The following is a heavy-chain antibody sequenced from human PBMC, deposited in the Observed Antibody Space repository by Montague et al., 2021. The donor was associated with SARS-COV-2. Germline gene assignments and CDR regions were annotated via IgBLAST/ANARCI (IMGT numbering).Heavy chain of an antibody. Sequence: TLSLTCSASGDSLSSGSYYWSWIRQPAGKGLEWIGRIDRGGSPNYNPSVKSRVTISGDMPKNQFSLNVSSVTAADTTVYYCTRDPITGTTGTIYNYYGMDVWGQGTTVTVSS. CDR2: IDRGGSP. D-gene: IGHD1-20*01. CDR1: GDSLSSGSYY. J-gene: IGHJ6*02. CDR3: TRDPITGTTGTIYNYYGMDV. V-gene: IGHV4-61*02.